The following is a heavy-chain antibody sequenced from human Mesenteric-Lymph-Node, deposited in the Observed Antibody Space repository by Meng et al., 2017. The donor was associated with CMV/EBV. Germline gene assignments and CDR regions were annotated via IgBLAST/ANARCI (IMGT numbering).Heavy chain of an antibody. CDR3: ASRTAGGGFDP. J-gene: IGHJ5*02. D-gene: IGHD6-13*01. V-gene: IGHV5-10-1*01. Sequence: SCKVSGYTFTSSWITWVRQMPGKGLEWMGRIDPSDSYTNYSPSFQGHVTISADKSISTAYVRWSSLKASDAAMYYCASRTAGGGFDPWGQGTLVTVSS. CDR1: GYTFTSSW. CDR2: IDPSDSYT.